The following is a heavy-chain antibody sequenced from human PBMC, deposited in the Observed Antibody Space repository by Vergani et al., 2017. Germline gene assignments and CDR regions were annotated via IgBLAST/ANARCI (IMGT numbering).Heavy chain of an antibody. CDR1: GYTFTSYD. Sequence: QVQLVQSGAEVKKPGASVKVSCKASGYTFTSYDINWVRQATGQGLEWMGWMNPNSGGTNYAQKFQGRVTMTRDTSISTAYMELSRLRSDDTAVYYCARGGKGYGSGSLRFDPWGQGTLVTVSS. CDR3: ARGGKGYGSGSLRFDP. J-gene: IGHJ5*02. V-gene: IGHV1-2*02. CDR2: MNPNSGGT. D-gene: IGHD2-15*01.